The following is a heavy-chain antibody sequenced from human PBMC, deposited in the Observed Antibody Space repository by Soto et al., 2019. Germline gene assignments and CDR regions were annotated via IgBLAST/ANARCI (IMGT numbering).Heavy chain of an antibody. Sequence: SETLSLTCAVSGGSISSSNWWSWVRQPPGKGLEWIGEIYHSGSTNYNPSLKSRVTISVDTSKNKFSLKQNSVTAADTAVYYCARHPTVTEYYFDYWGQGTLVTVSS. CDR1: GGSISSSNW. CDR2: IYHSGST. CDR3: ARHPTVTEYYFDY. D-gene: IGHD4-17*01. J-gene: IGHJ4*02. V-gene: IGHV4-4*02.